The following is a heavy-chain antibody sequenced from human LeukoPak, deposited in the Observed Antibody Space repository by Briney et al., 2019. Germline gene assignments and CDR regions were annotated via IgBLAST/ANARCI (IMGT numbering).Heavy chain of an antibody. D-gene: IGHD1-26*01. Sequence: GASVKVSCKASGYTFTSYAISWVRQAPGQGLEWMGRIIPILGIANYAQKFQGRVTITADKSTSTAYMELSSLRSEDTAVYYCARVEDSGSYSRLDYWGQGTLVTVSS. V-gene: IGHV1-69*04. J-gene: IGHJ4*02. CDR3: ARVEDSGSYSRLDY. CDR1: GYTFTSYA. CDR2: IIPILGIA.